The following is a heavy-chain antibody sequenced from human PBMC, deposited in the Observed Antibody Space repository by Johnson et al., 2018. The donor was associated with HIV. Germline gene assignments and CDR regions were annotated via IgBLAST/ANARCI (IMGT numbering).Heavy chain of an antibody. J-gene: IGHJ3*02. CDR3: TTRFLPGGFDI. CDR2: IYSGGST. V-gene: IGHV3-66*04. Sequence: VQLMESGGGVVQPGRSLRLSCAASGFTVSSNYMSWVRQAPGKGLEWVSVIYSGGSTYYADSVKGRFTISRDNSNNTLYLQMNSLKTEDTAVYYCTTRFLPGGFDIWGQGTMVTVSS. D-gene: IGHD2-15*01. CDR1: GFTVSSNY.